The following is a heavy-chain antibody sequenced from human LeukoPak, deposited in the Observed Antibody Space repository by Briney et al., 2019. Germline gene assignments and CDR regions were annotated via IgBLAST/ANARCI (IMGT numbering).Heavy chain of an antibody. D-gene: IGHD3-10*01. Sequence: QPGGSLRLSCAASGFPFSSYSMNWVRQAPGKGLEWVSYISSRSTTIYYADSVKGRFTISRDFSKNTLYLQMNSLRAEDTAVYYCARVLSGRGSLYNYYYYMDVWGKGTTVTISS. CDR1: GFPFSSYS. J-gene: IGHJ6*03. CDR2: ISSRSTTI. CDR3: ARVLSGRGSLYNYYYYMDV. V-gene: IGHV3-48*01.